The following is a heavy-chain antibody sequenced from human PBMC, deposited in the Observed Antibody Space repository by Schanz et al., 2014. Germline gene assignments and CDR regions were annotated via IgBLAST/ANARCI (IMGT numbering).Heavy chain of an antibody. D-gene: IGHD3-9*01. CDR2: ISGSGGST. CDR1: GFTFSTYA. V-gene: IGHV3-23*04. Sequence: EGQLVESGGGLVQPGGSLRLSCSASGFTFSTYAMTWVRQAPGKGLEWVSGISGSGGSTYDADSVKGRFTISRDNSKNTLYLQMNSLRAEDTAVYYCAKHVRSLTGNDYWGQGTLVTVSS. J-gene: IGHJ4*02. CDR3: AKHVRSLTGNDY.